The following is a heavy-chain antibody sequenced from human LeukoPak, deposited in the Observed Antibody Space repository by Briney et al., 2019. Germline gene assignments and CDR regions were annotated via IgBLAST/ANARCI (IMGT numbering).Heavy chain of an antibody. CDR3: ARVSYDYVWGTQHPPDY. Sequence: PGGSLRLSCAASGFTFSSYSMNWVRQAPGKGLEWVSSISSSGSTIYYADSVKGRFTISRDNAKNSLYLQMNSLRAEDTAVYYCARVSYDYVWGTQHPPDYWGQGTLVTVSS. CDR1: GFTFSSYS. D-gene: IGHD3-16*01. CDR2: ISSSGSTI. V-gene: IGHV3-21*04. J-gene: IGHJ4*02.